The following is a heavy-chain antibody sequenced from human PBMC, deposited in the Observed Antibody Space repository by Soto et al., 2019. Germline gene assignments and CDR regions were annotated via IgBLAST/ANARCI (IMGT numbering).Heavy chain of an antibody. J-gene: IGHJ4*02. V-gene: IGHV3-30*18. CDR1: GFSFSNCG. D-gene: IGHD2-15*01. CDR3: VKGSEVARQELDY. Sequence: VGSLRLSCAASGFSFSNCGMHWVRQAPGKGLEWVAAISSDGSDKYYSESVKGRFTISRDNSKNTLFLQMNSLRVEDTAVYYCVKGSEVARQELDYWGQGTLVTVSS. CDR2: ISSDGSDK.